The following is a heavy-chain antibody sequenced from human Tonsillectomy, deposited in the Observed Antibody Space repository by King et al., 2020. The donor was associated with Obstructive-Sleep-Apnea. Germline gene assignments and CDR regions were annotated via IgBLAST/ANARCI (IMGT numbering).Heavy chain of an antibody. J-gene: IGHJ4*02. Sequence: VQLQESGPGLVRPSETLSLTCTVSGVSISSYYWSWIRQPPGKGLEWIGYVFYTGSTNYNPSLKSRVTMSSDTSKSQFSLKLRSVTAADTAVYYCASAGVGVSLLGLSEYWGQGTLVTVSS. V-gene: IGHV4-59*01. CDR1: GVSISSYY. CDR2: VFYTGST. CDR3: ASAGVGVSLLGLSEY. D-gene: IGHD3/OR15-3a*01.